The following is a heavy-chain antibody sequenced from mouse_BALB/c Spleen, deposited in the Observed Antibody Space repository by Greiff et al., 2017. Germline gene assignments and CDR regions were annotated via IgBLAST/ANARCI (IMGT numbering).Heavy chain of an antibody. J-gene: IGHJ3*01. CDR1: GFTFSSYA. Sequence: VMLVESGGGLVKPGGSLKLSCAASGFTFSSYAMSWVRQSPEKRLEWVAEISSGGSYTYYPDTVTGRFTISRDNAKNTLYLEMSSLRSEDTAMYYCARVYGNYPSFAYWGQGTLVTVSA. CDR3: ARVYGNYPSFAY. D-gene: IGHD2-1*01. CDR2: ISSGGSYT. V-gene: IGHV5-9-4*01.